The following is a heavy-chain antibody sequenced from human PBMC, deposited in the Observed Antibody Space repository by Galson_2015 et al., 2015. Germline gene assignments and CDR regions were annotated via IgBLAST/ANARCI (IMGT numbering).Heavy chain of an antibody. D-gene: IGHD1-26*01. J-gene: IGHJ4*01. Sequence: SLRLSCAASGFTFSNYAMSWLRQAPGKGLEWVSSISSGSDNTYYTHSVRGRFTISRDNSKNTLYLQMNSLRAEDTAVYYCANHGHSGTYSQHAYWGHGSLVTVSS. CDR1: GFTFSNYA. V-gene: IGHV3-23*01. CDR2: ISSGSDNT. CDR3: ANHGHSGTYSQHAY.